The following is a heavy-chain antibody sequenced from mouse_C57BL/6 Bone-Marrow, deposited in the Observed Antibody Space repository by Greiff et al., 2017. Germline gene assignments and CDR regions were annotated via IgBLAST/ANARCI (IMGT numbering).Heavy chain of an antibody. V-gene: IGHV1-77*01. J-gene: IGHJ4*01. D-gene: IGHD1-1*01. Sequence: QVQLQQSGAELVKPGASVKISCKASGYTFTDYYINWVKQRPGQGLEWIGKIGPGSGSTYYNEKFKGKATLTADKSSSTAYMHLNRLTYEDSAIYLCSRGGNYAMDYWGQGTSVTVSS. CDR3: SRGGNYAMDY. CDR1: GYTFTDYY. CDR2: IGPGSGST.